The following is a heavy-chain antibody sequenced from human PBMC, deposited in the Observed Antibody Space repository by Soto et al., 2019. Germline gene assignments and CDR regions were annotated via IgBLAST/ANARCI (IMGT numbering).Heavy chain of an antibody. D-gene: IGHD6-13*01. J-gene: IGHJ5*02. CDR3: ARGYRLVAGTPVNWFDP. CDR1: GDSVASNSAT. V-gene: IGHV6-1*01. CDR2: TYYRAKWYN. Sequence: PSQTLSLTCAISGDSVASNSATWNWIRQSPSRGLEWLGRTYYRAKWYNECAFSVKSRIIVNPDTSKNQFSLQLNTVTPEDTAVYYCARGYRLVAGTPVNWFDPWGQGTLVTVSS.